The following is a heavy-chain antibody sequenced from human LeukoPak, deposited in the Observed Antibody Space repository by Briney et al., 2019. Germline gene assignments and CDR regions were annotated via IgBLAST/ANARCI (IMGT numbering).Heavy chain of an antibody. CDR1: GFTFSSYA. V-gene: IGHV3-23*01. D-gene: IGHD2-15*01. CDR3: AKRADGCSGVSCYYYYMDV. J-gene: IGHJ6*03. CDR2: ISASGSST. Sequence: GSLRLSCAASGFTFSSYAMSWVRQAPGKGLEWVSGISASGSSTYYADSVKGRFTISRDKSKNTLYLQMNSLRAEDTAEYYCAKRADGCSGVSCYYYYMDVWGKGTTVTVSS.